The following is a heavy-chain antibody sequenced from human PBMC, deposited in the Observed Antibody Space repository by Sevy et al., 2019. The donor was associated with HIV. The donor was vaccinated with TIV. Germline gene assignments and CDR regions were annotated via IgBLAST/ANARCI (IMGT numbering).Heavy chain of an antibody. Sequence: AGSLRLSCAASGFTFSSYAMHWVRQAPGKELEWVAVIAYDGSNKYYADSVKGRFTISRDNSKNTLYLQMNSLRAEDTPVSYCARDRNYDYVLGSYRYFPIDYWGQGTLVTVSS. V-gene: IGHV3-30-3*01. D-gene: IGHD3-16*02. CDR1: GFTFSSYA. CDR3: ARDRNYDYVLGSYRYFPIDY. CDR2: IAYDGSNK. J-gene: IGHJ4*02.